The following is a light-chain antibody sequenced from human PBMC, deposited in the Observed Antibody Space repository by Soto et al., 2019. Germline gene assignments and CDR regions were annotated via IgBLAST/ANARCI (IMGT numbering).Light chain of an antibody. CDR3: KRYNSYSEA. J-gene: IGKJ1*01. Sequence: DIQMTQSPSTLSASVGDRVTITCRASQSISSWLAWYQQKPGKAPKLLIYDAYSLESGVQSRFSGSGSGTEFTLTIRSLQPDEFATYYCKRYNSYSEAVGQGTKVDIK. V-gene: IGKV1-5*01. CDR2: DAY. CDR1: QSISSW.